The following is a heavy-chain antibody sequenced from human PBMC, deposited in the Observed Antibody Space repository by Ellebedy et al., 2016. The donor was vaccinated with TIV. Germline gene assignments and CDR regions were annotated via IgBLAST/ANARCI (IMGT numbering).Heavy chain of an antibody. Sequence: SETLSLTXTVSGDSISSGGHYWNWIRQPPGKGLEWLGNIYYSGTTYYDPSLQSRLTISVDTSNNHFSLRLSSVTAADTAVYYCARSSNWSPRRYYFDYWGQGSLVTVSS. CDR3: ARSSNWSPRRYYFDY. CDR2: IYYSGTT. D-gene: IGHD6-6*01. J-gene: IGHJ4*02. V-gene: IGHV4-31*03. CDR1: GDSISSGGHY.